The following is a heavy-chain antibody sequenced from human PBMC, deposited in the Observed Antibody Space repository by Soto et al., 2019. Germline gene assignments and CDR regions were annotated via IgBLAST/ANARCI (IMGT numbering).Heavy chain of an antibody. CDR3: ARVGSTSWY. V-gene: IGHV3-74*01. CDR1: GFTFSSYW. Sequence: EVQLVESGGGLVQPGGSLRLSCAASGFTFSSYWMHWVREPPGKGLVWVSRIDGAGRSTNYADSVKGRFTISRDNAKNTLYLQMNSLRAEDTAVYYCARVGSTSWYWGQGTLVTVSS. CDR2: IDGAGRST. J-gene: IGHJ4*02. D-gene: IGHD6-6*01.